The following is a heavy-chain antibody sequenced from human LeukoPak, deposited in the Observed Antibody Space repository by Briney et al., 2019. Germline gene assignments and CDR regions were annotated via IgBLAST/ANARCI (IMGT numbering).Heavy chain of an antibody. CDR2: IYPGDSDT. Sequence: GESLKISCKGSGCSFTSYWIGWVRQMPGKGLEWMGIIYPGDSDTRYSPSFQGQVTISADKSISTAYLQWSSLKASDTAMYCCARTVVATIRTTRYYYMDVWGKGTTVTISS. CDR3: ARTVVATIRTTRYYYMDV. CDR1: GCSFTSYW. V-gene: IGHV5-51*01. J-gene: IGHJ6*03. D-gene: IGHD5-12*01.